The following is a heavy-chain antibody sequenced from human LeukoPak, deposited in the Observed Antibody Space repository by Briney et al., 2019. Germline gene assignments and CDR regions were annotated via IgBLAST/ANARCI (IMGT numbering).Heavy chain of an antibody. V-gene: IGHV3-48*01. Sequence: GGSLRLSCAASGFTFSSYSMNWVRQAPGKGLEWVSYISSSSSTIYYADSVKGRFTISRDNAKNSLYLQMNSLRAEDTAVYYCARRGGSYPIDDAFDIRGQGTMVTASS. J-gene: IGHJ3*02. CDR1: GFTFSSYS. CDR3: ARRGGSYPIDDAFDI. CDR2: ISSSSSTI. D-gene: IGHD1-26*01.